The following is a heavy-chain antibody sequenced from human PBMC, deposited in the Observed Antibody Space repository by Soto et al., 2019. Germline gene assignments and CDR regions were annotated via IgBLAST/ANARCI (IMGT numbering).Heavy chain of an antibody. CDR1: GFTFYSYA. J-gene: IGHJ3*02. Sequence: EVQLLESGGGLVQPGGSLRLSCAASGFTFYSYAMSWVRQATGKGLEWVSTIGSVGVDTYYADSVKGRFTISRDDSKNTLLLQLNRLRAEDTAVYYCVKDRMAYNSVWDPFDIWGQGTMVTVSS. V-gene: IGHV3-23*01. CDR3: VKDRMAYNSVWDPFDI. D-gene: IGHD1-20*01. CDR2: IGSVGVDT.